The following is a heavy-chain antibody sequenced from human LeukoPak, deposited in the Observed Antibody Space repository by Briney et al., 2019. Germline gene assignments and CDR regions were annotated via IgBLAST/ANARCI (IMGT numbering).Heavy chain of an antibody. CDR3: AKERSSGWFSFDY. V-gene: IGHV3-23*01. Sequence: PGGSLRLSCAASGFTFSNYNMNWVRQAPGKGLEWVSAISGSGGSTYYADSVKGRFTISRDNSKNTLYLQMNSLRAEDTAVYYCAKERSSGWFSFDYWGQGTLVTVSS. CDR2: ISGSGGST. D-gene: IGHD6-19*01. J-gene: IGHJ4*02. CDR1: GFTFSNYN.